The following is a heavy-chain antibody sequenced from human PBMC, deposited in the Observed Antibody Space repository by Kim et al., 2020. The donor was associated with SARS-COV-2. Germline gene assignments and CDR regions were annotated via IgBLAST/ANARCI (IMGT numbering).Heavy chain of an antibody. CDR2: INHSGSI. V-gene: IGHV4-34*01. CDR3: AREKNYYGSGSPLGY. D-gene: IGHD3-10*01. J-gene: IGHJ4*02. CDR1: GGSFSGYD. Sequence: SETLSLTCAVYGGSFSGYDWSWIRQPPGKGLEWIGEINHSGSINYNPSLKSRVTISVDTSKNQFSLKLNSVTAADTAVYYCAREKNYYGSGSPLGYWGQGTLVTVSS.